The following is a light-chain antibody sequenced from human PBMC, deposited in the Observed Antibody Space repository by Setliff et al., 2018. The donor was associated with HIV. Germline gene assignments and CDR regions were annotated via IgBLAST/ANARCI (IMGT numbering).Light chain of an antibody. CDR3: SSYTMYTPVI. J-gene: IGLJ2*01. V-gene: IGLV2-14*03. Sequence: QSALTQPASVSGSPGQSITISCTGTSSDVGGYNYVSWYQQHPGKAPKLMIYDVSNRPSGISNRFSGSKSGDTASLTISGLQAEDEADYYCSSYTMYTPVIFGGGTKVTVL. CDR2: DVS. CDR1: SSDVGGYNY.